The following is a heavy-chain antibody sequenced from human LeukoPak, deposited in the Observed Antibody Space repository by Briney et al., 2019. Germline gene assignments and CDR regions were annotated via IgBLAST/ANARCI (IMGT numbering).Heavy chain of an antibody. Sequence: GEALTISCKTSGYTLTSYWLGWVRQTPGKRLECMGVIFPRDSDVRYRPSFQGQVNISADKSTNTAYLHWGSLKASDSAMYYCVRSLPGTLLRGYGMDVWGPGTTVTVS. D-gene: IGHD3-10*01. CDR3: VRSLPGTLLRGYGMDV. CDR1: GYTLTSYW. J-gene: IGHJ6*02. V-gene: IGHV5-51*01. CDR2: IFPRDSDV.